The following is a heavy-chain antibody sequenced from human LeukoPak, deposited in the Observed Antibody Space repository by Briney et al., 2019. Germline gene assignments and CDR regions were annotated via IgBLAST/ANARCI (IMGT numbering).Heavy chain of an antibody. CDR1: GGSISSYY. CDR3: ASGMATITPFDY. V-gene: IGHV4-59*01. J-gene: IGHJ4*02. D-gene: IGHD5-24*01. Sequence: PSETLSLTCTVSGGSISSYYLSWIRQPPGKGLEWIGYIYYSGSTNYNPSLKSRVTISVDTSKNQFSLKLSSVTAADTAVYYCASGMATITPFDYWGQGTLATVSS. CDR2: IYYSGST.